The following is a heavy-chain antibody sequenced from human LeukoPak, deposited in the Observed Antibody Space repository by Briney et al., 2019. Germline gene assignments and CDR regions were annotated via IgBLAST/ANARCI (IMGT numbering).Heavy chain of an antibody. D-gene: IGHD1-26*01. CDR1: GFTFSSYG. CDR2: ISYDGSNK. CDR3: AKERSGSYYHDAFDI. J-gene: IGHJ3*02. Sequence: GGSLRLSCAASGFTFSSYGMHWVRQAPGKGLEWVAVISYDGSNKYYADSVKGRFTISRDNSKNTLYLQMNSLRAEDTAVYYCAKERSGSYYHDAFDIWGQGTMVTVSS. V-gene: IGHV3-30*18.